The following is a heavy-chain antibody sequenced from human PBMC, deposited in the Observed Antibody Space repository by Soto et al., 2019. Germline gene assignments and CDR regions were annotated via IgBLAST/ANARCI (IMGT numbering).Heavy chain of an antibody. CDR1: GFAFSSYW. D-gene: IGHD3-9*01. CDR3: ARVGQGRYDFDY. Sequence: EVHLVESGGGSVQPGGSLKLSCAGSGFAFSSYWIHWVRQVPGKGLVWVSRINGAGSTTSYADSVRGRFTISRDNAKDTLYLPMNSLRAEDTALYYCARVGQGRYDFDYWGQGTLVTVSS. J-gene: IGHJ4*02. CDR2: INGAGSTT. V-gene: IGHV3-74*01.